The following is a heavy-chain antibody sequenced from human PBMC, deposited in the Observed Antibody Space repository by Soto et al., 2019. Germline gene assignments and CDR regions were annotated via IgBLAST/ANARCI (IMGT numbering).Heavy chain of an antibody. CDR3: ARAQFSDILTADDYGMDV. D-gene: IGHD3-9*01. Sequence: SVKVSCKASGGNFRSEAISWVRQAPGHGLEWMGRIIPMFSTPHYAQKFQGRVTIIADESTTTVNMEMGGLTYEDTAVYYCARAQFSDILTADDYGMDVWGQGTSVTVSS. CDR2: IIPMFSTP. V-gene: IGHV1-69*13. J-gene: IGHJ6*02. CDR1: GGNFRSEA.